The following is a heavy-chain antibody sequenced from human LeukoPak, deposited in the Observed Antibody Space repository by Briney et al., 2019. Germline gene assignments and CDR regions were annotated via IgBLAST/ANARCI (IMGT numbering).Heavy chain of an antibody. Sequence: GRSLRLSCVASGFTFSSHGIHWVRQAPGKALEWVAVISFDGSNKYFADSVKGRFTISRDNSKNTLYLQMNSLRAEDTAVYYCARDWSYSAHPHRFDYWGQGTLVTVSS. CDR3: ARDWSYSAHPHRFDY. D-gene: IGHD3-10*01. CDR2: ISFDGSNK. CDR1: GFTFSSHG. V-gene: IGHV3-30*03. J-gene: IGHJ4*02.